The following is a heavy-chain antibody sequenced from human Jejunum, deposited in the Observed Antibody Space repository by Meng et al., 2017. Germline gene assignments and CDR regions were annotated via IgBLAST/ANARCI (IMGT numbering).Heavy chain of an antibody. CDR2: IVVGSGDT. CDR1: GFTFTSPA. Sequence: SVKVSCKASGFTFTSPALQWVRQIRGQRLEWWGWIVVGSGDTNYPQKFQERVTITRDLSSNTAYMELSSLPSEDTAVYYCATPGGIAGRSHWYFDLWGRGTLVTVSS. V-gene: IGHV1-58*01. D-gene: IGHD6-13*01. CDR3: ATPGGIAGRSHWYFDL. J-gene: IGHJ2*01.